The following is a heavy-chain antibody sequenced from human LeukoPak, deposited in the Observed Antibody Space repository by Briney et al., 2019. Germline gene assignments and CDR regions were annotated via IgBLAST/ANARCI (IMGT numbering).Heavy chain of an antibody. J-gene: IGHJ5*02. Sequence: GGSLRLSCAASGFTFSSYSMNWVRQAPGKGLEWVSSISSSSSYIYYADSVKGRFTISRDNAKNSLYLQMNRLRADDTAVYYCARVATIRRGSDWFDPWGQGTLVTVSS. D-gene: IGHD5-24*01. V-gene: IGHV3-21*04. CDR1: GFTFSSYS. CDR3: ARVATIRRGSDWFDP. CDR2: ISSSSSYI.